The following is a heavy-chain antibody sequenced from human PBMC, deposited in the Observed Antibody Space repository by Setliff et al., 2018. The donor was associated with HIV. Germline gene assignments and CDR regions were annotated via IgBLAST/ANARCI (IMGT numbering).Heavy chain of an antibody. CDR3: ATNLRGSGQAFEY. D-gene: IGHD6-19*01. V-gene: IGHV4-4*08. CDR2: IHNTGST. Sequence: SETLSLTCTVSGGSISTYYWSWIRQPPGKGLKWIGYIHNTGSTDSNPSLKSRVAIFVDTSENQFSLKLTSVTAADTAVYFCATNLRGSGQAFEYWGQGTLVTVSS. CDR1: GGSISTYY. J-gene: IGHJ4*02.